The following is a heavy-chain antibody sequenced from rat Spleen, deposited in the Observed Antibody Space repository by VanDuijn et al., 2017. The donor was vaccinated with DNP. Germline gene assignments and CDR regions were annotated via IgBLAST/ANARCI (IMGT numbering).Heavy chain of an antibody. Sequence: EVQLVESGGGLVQPGRSLKLSCAASGFIFSNYWMTWIRQAPGKGLEWVASISNAGDHIHYRDSVKGRFTMSRDNAKSTLYLQMDSLRSEDTAIYYCTRGPNYGIYPDYFDYWGQGIMVTVSS. CDR1: GFIFSNYW. J-gene: IGHJ2*01. D-gene: IGHD1-11*01. CDR2: ISNAGDHI. CDR3: TRGPNYGIYPDYFDY. V-gene: IGHV5-31*01.